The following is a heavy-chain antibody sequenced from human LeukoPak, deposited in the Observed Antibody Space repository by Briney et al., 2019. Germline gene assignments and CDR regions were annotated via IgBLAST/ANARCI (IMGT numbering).Heavy chain of an antibody. J-gene: IGHJ4*02. Sequence: GESLKISCKGSGYSFTSYWIGWVRQMPGKGLEWMGIIYPGGSDTRYSPSFQGQVTISADKSISTAYLQWSSLKASDTAMYYCASSSLAAAGTGSFDYWGQGTLVTVSS. CDR2: IYPGGSDT. CDR3: ASSSLAAAGTGSFDY. CDR1: GYSFTSYW. D-gene: IGHD6-13*01. V-gene: IGHV5-51*01.